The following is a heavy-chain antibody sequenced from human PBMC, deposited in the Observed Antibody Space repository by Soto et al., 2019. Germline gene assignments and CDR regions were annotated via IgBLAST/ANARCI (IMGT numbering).Heavy chain of an antibody. Sequence: GGSLRLSCAASGFTFSSYAMSWVRQAPGKGLEWVSGISGSGGSTYYADSVKGRFTISRDNPKNTLYLQMNSLRAEDTAVYYCASCSSTSCYTGFDYWGQGTLVTAPQ. CDR3: ASCSSTSCYTGFDY. CDR2: ISGSGGST. CDR1: GFTFSSYA. J-gene: IGHJ4*02. D-gene: IGHD2-2*02. V-gene: IGHV3-23*01.